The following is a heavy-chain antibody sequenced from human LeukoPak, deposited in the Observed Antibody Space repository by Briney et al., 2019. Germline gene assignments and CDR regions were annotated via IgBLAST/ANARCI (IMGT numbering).Heavy chain of an antibody. CDR3: AKSGGYGLIDY. V-gene: IGHV6-1*01. D-gene: IGHD1-26*01. J-gene: IGHJ4*02. CDR1: GDSVSSNSAA. CDR2: TYYRSKWYN. Sequence: SQTLSLTCDISGDSVSSNSAAWNWIRQSPLRGLEWLGRTYYRSKWYNDYAVSVKSRITINPDTSKNQFSLQLNSVTAADTAMYYCAKSGGYGLIDYWGQGTRVTVSS.